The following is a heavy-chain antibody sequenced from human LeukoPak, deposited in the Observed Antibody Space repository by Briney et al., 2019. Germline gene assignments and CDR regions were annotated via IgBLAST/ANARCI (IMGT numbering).Heavy chain of an antibody. CDR2: IYSGGST. Sequence: GGSLRLSCAASGFTVSSNYMSWVRQAPGKGLEWVSVIYSGGSTYYADSVKGRFTISRDNSKNTLYLQMNSLRAEDTAVYYCARRSGNRGVSLIYFDYWGQGTLVTVSS. V-gene: IGHV3-53*01. D-gene: IGHD3-10*01. CDR3: ARRSGNRGVSLIYFDY. CDR1: GFTVSSNY. J-gene: IGHJ4*02.